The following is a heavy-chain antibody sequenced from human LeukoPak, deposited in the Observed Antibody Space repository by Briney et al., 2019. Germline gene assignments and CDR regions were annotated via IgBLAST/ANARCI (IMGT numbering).Heavy chain of an antibody. J-gene: IGHJ4*02. CDR2: IYYSGST. CDR3: AREVGGSYY. D-gene: IGHD1-26*01. Sequence: SETLSLTCTVSGGSISSYYWSWIRQPPGKGLEWIGYIYYSGSTNYNPSLKSRVTISVDTSKNQFSLKLSSVTAADTAVYYCAREVGGSYYWGQGTLVTVSS. V-gene: IGHV4-59*01. CDR1: GGSISSYY.